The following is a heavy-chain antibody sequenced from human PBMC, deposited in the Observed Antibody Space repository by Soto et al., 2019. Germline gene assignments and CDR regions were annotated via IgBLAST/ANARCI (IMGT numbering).Heavy chain of an antibody. Sequence: WGSLRLSCAASGCTFSSYSMNWFRQAPGKGLEWVSSISMSSSYIYYADSVKGRFTISRDNAKNSLYLQMNSLRAEDTAVYYWESGPRGSRRSLQFGWFEPGGQGT. CDR3: ESGPRGSRRSLQFGWFEP. V-gene: IGHV3-21*01. D-gene: IGHD4-4*01. CDR1: GCTFSSYS. CDR2: ISMSSSYI. J-gene: IGHJ5*02.